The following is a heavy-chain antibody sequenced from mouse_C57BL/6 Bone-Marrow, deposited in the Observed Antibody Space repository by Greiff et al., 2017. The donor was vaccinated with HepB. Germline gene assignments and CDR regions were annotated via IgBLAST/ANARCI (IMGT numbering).Heavy chain of an antibody. J-gene: IGHJ3*01. CDR1: GYTFTSYW. CDR2: IHPNSGST. CDR3: ARGYYYSNYPFAY. V-gene: IGHV1-64*01. Sequence: QVQLQQPGAELVKPGASVKLSCKASGYTFTSYWMHWVKQRPGQGLEWIGVIHPNSGSTNYNEKFKSKATLTVDKSSSTAYMQLSSLTSEDSAVYYCARGYYYSNYPFAYWGQGNVVTVS. D-gene: IGHD2-5*01.